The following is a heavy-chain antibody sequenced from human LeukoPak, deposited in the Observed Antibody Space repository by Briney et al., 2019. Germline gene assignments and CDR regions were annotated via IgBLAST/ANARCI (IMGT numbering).Heavy chain of an antibody. V-gene: IGHV4-59*01. J-gene: IGHJ4*02. CDR1: GGSISSYY. Sequence: SETLSLTCTVSGGSISSYYWSWIRQPPGKGLEWIGYIYYSGSTNYNPSLKSRVTISVDTSKNQFFLKLSSVTAADTAVYYCASTPRYCSGGSCYRRPPYYFDYWGQGTLVTVSS. CDR2: IYYSGST. CDR3: ASTPRYCSGGSCYRRPPYYFDY. D-gene: IGHD2-15*01.